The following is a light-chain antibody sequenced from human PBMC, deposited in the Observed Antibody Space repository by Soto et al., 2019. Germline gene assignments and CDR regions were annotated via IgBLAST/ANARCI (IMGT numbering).Light chain of an antibody. V-gene: IGKV3-15*01. CDR2: GAS. CDR1: QSLGSN. Sequence: EILISQSPATLSVCTGERATLSGRRSQSLGSNLAWYQQKRGQAPRLLLYGASTRATGIPARFSGSGSGTEFTLTISSLQSEDFAIYYCQHYNNWPLTFGGG. J-gene: IGKJ4*02. CDR3: QHYNNWPLT.